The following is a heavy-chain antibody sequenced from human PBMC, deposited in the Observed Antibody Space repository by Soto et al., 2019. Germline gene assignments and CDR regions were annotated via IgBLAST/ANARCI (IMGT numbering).Heavy chain of an antibody. D-gene: IGHD6-19*01. J-gene: IGHJ4*02. Sequence: EVQLLESGGGLVQPGGSLRLSCAAPGFTFRNYAMNWVRQAPGKGLEWVSVISGSGGSTYYADSVKGRFTISRDNSKITLYLQMNSLRGEDTAVYYCARRSSGWYFDYWGQGTLVTVSS. V-gene: IGHV3-23*01. CDR3: ARRSSGWYFDY. CDR2: ISGSGGST. CDR1: GFTFRNYA.